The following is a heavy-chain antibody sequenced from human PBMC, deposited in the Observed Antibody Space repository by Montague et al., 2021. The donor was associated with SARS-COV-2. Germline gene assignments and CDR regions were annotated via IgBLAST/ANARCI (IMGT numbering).Heavy chain of an antibody. Sequence: SETLSLTCAVYGGSFSGYYWSWIRQPPGKGLEWIGEINHSGSTNYNPSLKSRVTISVDTSKNQFSLKLSSVTAADTAVYYCARAIWGGNSYWGQGTLVTVSS. J-gene: IGHJ4*02. V-gene: IGHV4-34*01. CDR1: GGSFSGYY. CDR3: ARAIWGGNSY. D-gene: IGHD4-23*01. CDR2: INHSGST.